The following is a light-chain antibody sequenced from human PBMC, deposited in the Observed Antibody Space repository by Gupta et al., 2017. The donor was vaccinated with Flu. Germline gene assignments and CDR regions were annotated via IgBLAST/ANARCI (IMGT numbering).Light chain of an antibody. J-gene: IGLJ1*01. CDR2: EVS. V-gene: IGLV2-14*01. CDR3: SSYTSSSTLEV. Sequence: QSALTQPASVSGSPGQSITISCTGTSSYVGGYNYVSWYQQHPDKAPKLMIYEVSNRPSGVSNRFSGSKSGNTASLTISGLQVEDEADYYCSSYTSSSTLEVFGTGTKVTVL. CDR1: SSYVGGYNY.